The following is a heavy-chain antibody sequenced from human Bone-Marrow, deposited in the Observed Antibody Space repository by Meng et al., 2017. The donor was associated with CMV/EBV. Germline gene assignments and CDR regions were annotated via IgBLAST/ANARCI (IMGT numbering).Heavy chain of an antibody. CDR2: INPNSGGT. CDR3: ARFFQGYFDY. CDR1: GYTFNRYG. J-gene: IGHJ4*02. D-gene: IGHD3-3*01. V-gene: IGHV1-2*02. Sequence: ASVKVSCKASGYTFNRYGFSWVRQAPGQGLEWMGWINPNSGGTNYAQKFQGRVTMTRDTSISTAYMELSRLRSDDTAVYYCARFFQGYFDYWGQGTLVTVSS.